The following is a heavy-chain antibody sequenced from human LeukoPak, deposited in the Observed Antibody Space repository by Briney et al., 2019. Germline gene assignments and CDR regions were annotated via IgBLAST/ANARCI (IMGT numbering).Heavy chain of an antibody. CDR1: GFTVSSNY. J-gene: IGHJ4*02. CDR3: ARGGGGAWDFFFDY. D-gene: IGHD3-16*01. V-gene: IGHV3-53*01. Sequence: GSLRLSCAASGFTVSSNYMSWVRQAPGKGLEWVSVIYSSGSTSYADSVKGRFTISRDNSKNTLYLQMNSLRAEDTAVYYCARGGGGAWDFFFDYWGQGALVTVSS. CDR2: IYSSGST.